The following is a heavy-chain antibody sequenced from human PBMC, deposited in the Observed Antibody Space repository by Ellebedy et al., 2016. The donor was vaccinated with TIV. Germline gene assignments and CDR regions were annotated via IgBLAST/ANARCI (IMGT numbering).Heavy chain of an antibody. D-gene: IGHD1-14*01. CDR2: IHHSGNS. CDR1: GGSINNYY. J-gene: IGHJ4*02. V-gene: IGHV4-59*01. CDR3: ARDLGRYGMDV. Sequence: GSLRLSCNVSGGSINNYYWTWIRQPPGQGLEWVGGIHHSGNSHIHPSLKSRVTLSLDTSKNQFSLNLNSVTAADTATYYCARDLGRYGMDVWGQGTLVTVSS.